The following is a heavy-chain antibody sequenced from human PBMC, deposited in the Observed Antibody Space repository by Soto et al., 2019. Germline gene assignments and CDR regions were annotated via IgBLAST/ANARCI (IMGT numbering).Heavy chain of an antibody. CDR2: INHSGIT. D-gene: IGHD6-19*01. J-gene: IGHJ4*02. CDR3: AIGPRMWLAGGGY. V-gene: IGHV4-34*01. Sequence: KPSETLSLTCAVYGGSFSGYYWSWIRQPPGKGLEWLGEINHSGITDYNPSLKSRITISIDTSKKQFSLKLNSVTAADTAVYYCAIGPRMWLAGGGYWGQGTQVTVS. CDR1: GGSFSGYY.